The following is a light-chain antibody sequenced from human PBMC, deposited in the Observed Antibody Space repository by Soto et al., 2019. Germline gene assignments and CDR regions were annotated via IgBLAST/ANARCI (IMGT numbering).Light chain of an antibody. CDR3: QQSYTTVSIT. J-gene: IGKJ5*01. Sequence: DIQMTQSPSSLSASVGDRVTITCRASQSISRNLNWYQHKPGKAPKLLIYAASSLQNGVPSRFSGSGSWTDFTLSISSLQPEDVATYYCQQSYTTVSITFGQGTRLEIK. CDR2: AAS. V-gene: IGKV1-39*01. CDR1: QSISRN.